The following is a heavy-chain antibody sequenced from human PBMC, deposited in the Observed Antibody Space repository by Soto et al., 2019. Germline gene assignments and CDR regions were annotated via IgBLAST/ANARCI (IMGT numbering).Heavy chain of an antibody. V-gene: IGHV1-69*06. Sequence: SVKLSCTASGGTFSSYAISWVRQAPGQGLEWMGGIIPIFGTANYAQKFQGRVTITADKSTSTAYMELSSLRSEDTAVYYCACRGVDTALVVFDFRAQGTPVTVSS. CDR2: IIPIFGTA. D-gene: IGHD5-18*01. CDR1: GGTFSSYA. CDR3: ACRGVDTALVVFDF. J-gene: IGHJ4*02.